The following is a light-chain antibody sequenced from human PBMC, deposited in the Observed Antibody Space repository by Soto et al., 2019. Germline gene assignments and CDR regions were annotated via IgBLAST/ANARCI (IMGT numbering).Light chain of an antibody. J-gene: IGLJ1*01. Sequence: QSVLTQPASVSGSPGQSITISCTGTSSDVGGYTYVSWYQHHPGKAPKLMIYEVSNRPSGVSNRFSGSKSGNTASLTISGLQAEDEADYYCSSYTSSSTYVSGTGTKV. CDR2: EVS. CDR1: SSDVGGYTY. V-gene: IGLV2-14*01. CDR3: SSYTSSSTYV.